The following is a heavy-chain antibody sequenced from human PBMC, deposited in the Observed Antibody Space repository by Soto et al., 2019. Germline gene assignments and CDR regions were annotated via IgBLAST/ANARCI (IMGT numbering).Heavy chain of an antibody. CDR1: GGSFSGHS. CDR3: STRAYDTNGYYRFDP. J-gene: IGHJ5*01. V-gene: IGHV4-34*01. Sequence: SLTCAVYGGSFSGHSWTWIRQSPGKGLEWIGDINHSGRVNYSPSLKSRVTISLDTSQNQFSLTLSAVTAADTAMYYCSTRAYDTNGYYRFDPWGQGTRVTVSS. CDR2: INHSGRV. D-gene: IGHD3-22*01.